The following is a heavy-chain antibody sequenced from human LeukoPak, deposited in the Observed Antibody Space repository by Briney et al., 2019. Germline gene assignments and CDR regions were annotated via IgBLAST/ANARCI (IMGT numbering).Heavy chain of an antibody. D-gene: IGHD3/OR15-3a*01. CDR3: ERDFSWTGDYYYYGMDV. J-gene: IGHJ6*02. CDR2: IIPSIVIA. CDR1: GCTFSSYA. V-gene: IGHV1-69*04. Sequence: SVKLSCKASGCTFSSYAISWVRQAPGPGLEWMGRIIPSIVIANYAQKYQGRVTITTDKSTSTDYLELRSLRSEDTAVYDCERDFSWTGDYYYYGMDVWGQGTTVTVSS.